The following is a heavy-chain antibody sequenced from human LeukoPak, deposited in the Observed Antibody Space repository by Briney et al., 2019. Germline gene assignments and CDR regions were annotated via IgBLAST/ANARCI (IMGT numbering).Heavy chain of an antibody. CDR2: INPNSGGT. J-gene: IGHJ1*01. Sequence: ASVKVSCKASGYTFTKYGITWVRQAPGQGLEWMGWINPNSGGTNYAQKFQGRVTMTRDTSISTAYMELSRLRSDDTAVYYCANDYDILTGERYFQHWGQGTLVTVSS. CDR1: GYTFTKYG. CDR3: ANDYDILTGERYFQH. D-gene: IGHD3-9*01. V-gene: IGHV1-2*02.